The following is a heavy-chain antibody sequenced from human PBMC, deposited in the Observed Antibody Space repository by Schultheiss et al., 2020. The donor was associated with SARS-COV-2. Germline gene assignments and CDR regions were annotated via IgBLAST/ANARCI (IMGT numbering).Heavy chain of an antibody. CDR3: ARQNGLRVTTRRYYYYGMDV. CDR1: GGSFSGYY. Sequence: SQTLSLTCAVYGGSFSGYYWNWIRQPPGKGLEWIGEINHSGSTNYNPSLKSRVTISVDTSKNQFSLKLSSVTAADTAVYYCARQNGLRVTTRRYYYYGMDVWGQGTTVTAP. V-gene: IGHV4-34*01. D-gene: IGHD4-11*01. CDR2: INHSGST. J-gene: IGHJ6*02.